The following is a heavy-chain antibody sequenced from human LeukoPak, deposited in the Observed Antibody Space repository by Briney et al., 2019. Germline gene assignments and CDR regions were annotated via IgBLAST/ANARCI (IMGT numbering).Heavy chain of an antibody. Sequence: SVKVSCKASGGTFSSYAISWVQQAPGQGLEWMGRIIPILGIANYAQKFQGRVTITADKSTSTAYMELSSLRSEDTAVYYCAIHEYSSSSFLGYWGQGTLVTVSS. J-gene: IGHJ4*02. CDR3: AIHEYSSSSFLGY. V-gene: IGHV1-69*04. CDR1: GGTFSSYA. CDR2: IIPILGIA. D-gene: IGHD6-6*01.